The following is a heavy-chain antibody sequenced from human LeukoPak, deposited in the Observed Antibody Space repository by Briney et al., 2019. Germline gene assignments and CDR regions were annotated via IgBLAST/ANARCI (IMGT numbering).Heavy chain of an antibody. CDR3: ARDRPYYYDSSGYYGY. Sequence: GGSLRLSCVASGFTFSSFGMHWVRQAPGKGLEWVAGVWFDGTNKKYADSVKGRFTISRDNAKNSLYLQMNSLRAEDTAVYYCARDRPYYYDSSGYYGYWGQGTLVTVSS. J-gene: IGHJ4*02. CDR1: GFTFSSFG. D-gene: IGHD3-22*01. V-gene: IGHV3-33*01. CDR2: VWFDGTNK.